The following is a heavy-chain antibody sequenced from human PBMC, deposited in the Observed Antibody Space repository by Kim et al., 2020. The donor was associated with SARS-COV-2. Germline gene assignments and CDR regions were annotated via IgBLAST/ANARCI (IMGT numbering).Heavy chain of an antibody. CDR3: ARPAVDYSNADY. V-gene: IGHV1-8*01. D-gene: IGHD4-4*01. CDR2: MNPNSGNT. CDR1: GYTFTSYD. Sequence: ASVKVSCKASGYTFTSYDINWVRQATGQGLEWMGWMNPNSGNTGYAQKFQGRVTMTRNTSISTAYMELSSLRSEDTAVYYCARPAVDYSNADYWGQGTLVTVSS. J-gene: IGHJ4*02.